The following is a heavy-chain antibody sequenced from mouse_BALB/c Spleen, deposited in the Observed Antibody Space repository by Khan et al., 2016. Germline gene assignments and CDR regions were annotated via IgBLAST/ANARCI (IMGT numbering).Heavy chain of an antibody. CDR1: GYSFRNYG. CDR3: ANFGSSSYFDY. V-gene: IGHV9-3*02. J-gene: IGHJ2*01. CDR2: INTNTGEP. Sequence: QIQLVQSGPELKKPGETVKISCKASGYSFRNYGLNWVKQAPGKGLKWMGWINTNTGEPMYAEEFKGRFAFSLEIPASTAYLQINNLKNEDTSTXFCANFGSSSYFDYLGQGTTLTVSS. D-gene: IGHD1-1*01.